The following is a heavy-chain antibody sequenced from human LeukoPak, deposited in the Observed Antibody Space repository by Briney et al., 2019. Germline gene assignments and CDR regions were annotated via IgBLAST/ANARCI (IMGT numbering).Heavy chain of an antibody. CDR2: INPGNGDT. CDR3: ARDRGGSGDFDS. Sequence: ASVKVSCKASRYTFTNYAMHWVRQAPGQRPEWMGWINPGNGDTKYSQELQDRVTITRDTSATTAYMELSSLTSDDMAVYYCARDRGGSGDFDSWGQGTLVTVSS. V-gene: IGHV1-3*03. CDR1: RYTFTNYA. D-gene: IGHD3-10*01. J-gene: IGHJ4*02.